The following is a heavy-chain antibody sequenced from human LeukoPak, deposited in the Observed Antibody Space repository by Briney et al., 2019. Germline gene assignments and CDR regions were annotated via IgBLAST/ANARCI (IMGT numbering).Heavy chain of an antibody. J-gene: IGHJ4*02. V-gene: IGHV4-34*01. CDR1: GGSFSGYY. D-gene: IGHD1-1*01. Sequence: SETLSLTCAVYGGSFSGYYWSWIRQPPGKGLEWIGEINHSGSTKYNPSLKSRVTISVDTSKTQYSLKLSSVTAADTAVYYCARHEVQLEPFDYWGQGTLVTVSS. CDR2: INHSGST. CDR3: ARHEVQLEPFDY.